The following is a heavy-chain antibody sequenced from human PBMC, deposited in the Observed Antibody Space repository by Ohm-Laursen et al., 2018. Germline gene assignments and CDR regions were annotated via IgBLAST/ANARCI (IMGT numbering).Heavy chain of an antibody. V-gene: IGHV3-30*03. J-gene: IGHJ4*02. D-gene: IGHD5-12*01. Sequence: SLRLSCTASGFTFSSYGMHWVRQAPGKGLEWVAVISYDGSNKYYADSVKGRFTISRDNSKNTLYLQMNSLRAEDTAVYYCASSGGYRSYYFDYWGQGTLVTVSS. CDR1: GFTFSSYG. CDR3: ASSGGYRSYYFDY. CDR2: ISYDGSNK.